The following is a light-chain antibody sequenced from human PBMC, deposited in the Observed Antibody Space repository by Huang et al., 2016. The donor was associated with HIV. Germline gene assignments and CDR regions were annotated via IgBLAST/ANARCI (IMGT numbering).Light chain of an antibody. Sequence: EMVVTQSPATLSVSPGERATLSCRASQSVSSNLAWYQQKPGQAPRLLIYGASTRATGIPARFSGSGSGTEFTLTISSLQSEDFAVYYCEQYDNWPLTFGGGTKVEIK. CDR2: GAS. V-gene: IGKV3-15*01. J-gene: IGKJ4*01. CDR3: EQYDNWPLT. CDR1: QSVSSN.